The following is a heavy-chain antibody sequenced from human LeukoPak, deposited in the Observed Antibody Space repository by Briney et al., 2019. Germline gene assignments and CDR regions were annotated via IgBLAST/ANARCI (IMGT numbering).Heavy chain of an antibody. Sequence: PGGALRLSCAASGFKFGIYLMSWVRQAPGKGLEWVANIKEDGSEKYYVDSVKGRFTISRDNSKNSLYLQMNSLRAEDTAGYYCAGYGKSKLDYWGQGTLVTVSS. V-gene: IGHV3-7*05. CDR3: AGYGKSKLDY. J-gene: IGHJ4*02. CDR2: IKEDGSEK. CDR1: GFKFGIYL. D-gene: IGHD1-1*01.